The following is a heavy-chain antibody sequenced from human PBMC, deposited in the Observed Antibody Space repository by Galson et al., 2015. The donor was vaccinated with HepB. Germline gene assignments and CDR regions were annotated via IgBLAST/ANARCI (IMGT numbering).Heavy chain of an antibody. CDR3: ARDDCSGGSCYWRGVTRSEGMDV. Sequence: SLRLSCAASGFPFSTYSMNWVRQAPGKGLEWVAVISYDGSNKYYADSVKGRFTISRDNSKNTLYLQMNSLRAEDTAVYYCARDDCSGGSCYWRGVTRSEGMDVWGQGTTVTVSS. CDR2: ISYDGSNK. CDR1: GFPFSTYS. J-gene: IGHJ6*02. V-gene: IGHV3-30*03. D-gene: IGHD2-15*01.